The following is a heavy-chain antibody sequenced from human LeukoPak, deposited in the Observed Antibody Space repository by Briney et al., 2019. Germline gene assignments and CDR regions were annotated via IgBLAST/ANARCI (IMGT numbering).Heavy chain of an antibody. Sequence: GGSLRLSCAASGFTFSSYGMHWVRQAPGKGLERVAFIRYDGSNKYYADSVKGRFTISRDNSKNTLYLQMNSLRAEDTAVYYCAKGYPDSYDFWSGYFFDYWGQGTLVTVSS. D-gene: IGHD3-3*01. V-gene: IGHV3-30*02. CDR3: AKGYPDSYDFWSGYFFDY. J-gene: IGHJ4*02. CDR1: GFTFSSYG. CDR2: IRYDGSNK.